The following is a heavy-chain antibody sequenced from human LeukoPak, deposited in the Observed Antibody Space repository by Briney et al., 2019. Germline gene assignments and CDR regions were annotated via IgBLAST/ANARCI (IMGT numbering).Heavy chain of an antibody. Sequence: GGSLRLSCAASGFTFDDYAMHWVRQALGKGLEWVSGISWNSGSIGYADSVKGRFTISRDNAKNSLYPQMNSLRAEDMALYYCAKDIADSGYDSGGFDYWGQGTLVTVSS. J-gene: IGHJ4*02. D-gene: IGHD5-12*01. CDR3: AKDIADSGYDSGGFDY. CDR1: GFTFDDYA. CDR2: ISWNSGSI. V-gene: IGHV3-9*03.